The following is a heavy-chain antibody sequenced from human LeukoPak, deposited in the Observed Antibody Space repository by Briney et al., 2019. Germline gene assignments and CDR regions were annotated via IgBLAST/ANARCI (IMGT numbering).Heavy chain of an antibody. Sequence: GGSLRLSCAASGFAFSSYGMHWVRQAPGKGLEWVAFIRYDGSNKYYADSVKGRFTISRDNSKNTLYLQMNSLRAEDTAVYYCARSVGGGVTGTGDWFDPWGQGTLVIVSS. J-gene: IGHJ5*02. V-gene: IGHV3-30*02. CDR3: ARSVGGGVTGTGDWFDP. CDR2: IRYDGSNK. D-gene: IGHD1-26*01. CDR1: GFAFSSYG.